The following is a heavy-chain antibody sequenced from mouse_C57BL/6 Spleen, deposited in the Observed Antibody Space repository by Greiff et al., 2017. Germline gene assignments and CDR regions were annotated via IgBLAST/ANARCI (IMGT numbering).Heavy chain of an antibody. Sequence: ESGPGLVKPSQSLSLTCSVTGYSITSGYYWNWIRQFPGNKLEWMGYISYDGSNNYNPSLKNRISITRDTSKNQFFLKLNSVTTEDTATYYCAGDYDVYAMDYWGQGTSVTVSS. D-gene: IGHD2-4*01. CDR3: AGDYDVYAMDY. V-gene: IGHV3-6*01. CDR2: ISYDGSN. CDR1: GYSITSGYY. J-gene: IGHJ4*01.